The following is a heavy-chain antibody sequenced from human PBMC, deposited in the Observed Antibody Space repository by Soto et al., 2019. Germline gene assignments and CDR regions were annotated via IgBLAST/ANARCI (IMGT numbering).Heavy chain of an antibody. V-gene: IGHV1-69*01. CDR1: GGTFSSYA. J-gene: IGHJ5*02. Sequence: QVQLVQSGAEVKKPGSSVKVSCKASGGTFSSYAISWVRQAPGQGLEWMGGIIPIFGTANYAQKFQGRVTITADESTSTANMELSSPRSEDTAVYYCARDPAPWGNSTRTNDPWVQGTLVTVSS. CDR2: IIPIFGTA. CDR3: ARDPAPWGNSTRTNDP. D-gene: IGHD7-27*01.